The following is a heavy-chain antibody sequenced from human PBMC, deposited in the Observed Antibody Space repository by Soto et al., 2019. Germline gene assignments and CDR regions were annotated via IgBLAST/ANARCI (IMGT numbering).Heavy chain of an antibody. CDR3: AKDRGPCSGNKCSSLYYYYGMDV. CDR2: VSWNSEIV. J-gene: IGHJ6*02. D-gene: IGHD2-15*01. V-gene: IGHV3-9*01. CDR1: GFKFGDYA. Sequence: GGSLRLSCEASGFKFGDYAMHWVRQAPGKGLEWVSGVSWNSEIVGYADSVKGRFTISRDNAKNSLYLEMNSLRPEDTALYYCAKDRGPCSGNKCSSLYYYYGMDVWGQGT.